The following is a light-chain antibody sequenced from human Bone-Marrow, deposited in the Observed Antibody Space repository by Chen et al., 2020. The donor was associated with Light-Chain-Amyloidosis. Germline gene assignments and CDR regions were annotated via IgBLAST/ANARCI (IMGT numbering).Light chain of an antibody. CDR2: DTN. V-gene: IGLV1-44*01. CDR1: RSNVGANG. J-gene: IGLJ3*02. Sequence: HPPSAPGTPGSRVITTRSGGRSNVGANGVNWYQQLPGAAPKLLIFDTNRRPSGVPDRFSGSKSGTSASLAISDLQSEDEAHYYCAPWDDRLNGWVFGGGTRLTVL. CDR3: APWDDRLNGWV.